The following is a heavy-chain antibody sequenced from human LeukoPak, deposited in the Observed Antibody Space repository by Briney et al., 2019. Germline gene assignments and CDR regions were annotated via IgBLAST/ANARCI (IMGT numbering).Heavy chain of an antibody. V-gene: IGHV4-39*01. J-gene: IGHJ4*02. CDR1: GVSISSSSYY. Sequence: KPSETLSLTCTVSGVSISSSSYYWGWFRQPPGKGLEWIGSIYYSGSTYYNPSLKSRVTISVDTSKNQFSLKLSSVTAADTAVYYCARQPPYGSGNERWGQGTLVTVSS. D-gene: IGHD3-10*01. CDR3: ARQPPYGSGNER. CDR2: IYYSGST.